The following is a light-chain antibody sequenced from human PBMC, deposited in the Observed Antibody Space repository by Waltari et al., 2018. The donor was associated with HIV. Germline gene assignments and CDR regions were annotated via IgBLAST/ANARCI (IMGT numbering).Light chain of an antibody. V-gene: IGKV3D-15*01. CDR2: TAS. J-gene: IGKJ2*01. CDR3: QQYDSWPPFT. Sequence: EIVMTQSPATLSASPGERVTLSCRASQSVSHNLAWYQHKPGQPPRVLIYTASTRATGIPARFSGSGSGAEFTLTINGLQSEDSGIYYCQQYDSWPPFTFGQGTKLEIK. CDR1: QSVSHN.